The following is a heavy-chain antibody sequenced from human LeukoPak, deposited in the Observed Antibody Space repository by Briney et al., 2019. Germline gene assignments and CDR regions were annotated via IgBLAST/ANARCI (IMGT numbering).Heavy chain of an antibody. Sequence: GGSLRLSCAASGFTFSSYSMNWVRQAPGKGLEWVSYISSSSSTIYYADSVKGRFTISRDNSKNTLYLQMNSLRAEDTAVYYCAKDPVRGAGTWFDPWGQGTLVTVSS. CDR3: AKDPVRGAGTWFDP. J-gene: IGHJ5*02. CDR1: GFTFSSYS. CDR2: ISSSSSTI. V-gene: IGHV3-48*01. D-gene: IGHD1-1*01.